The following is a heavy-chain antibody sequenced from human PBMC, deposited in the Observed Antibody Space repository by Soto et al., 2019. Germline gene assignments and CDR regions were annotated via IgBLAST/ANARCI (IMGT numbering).Heavy chain of an antibody. J-gene: IGHJ4*02. CDR1: GFTFSNYW. D-gene: IGHD5-12*01. CDR3: ARGKRWLQPFDF. CDR2: INSDGSDI. V-gene: IGHV3-74*01. Sequence: EEQLVESGGGLVQPGGSLRLSCAASGFTFSNYWMHWVRQAPGKGLVWVSRINSDGSDIIYADSVKGRFTISRDNAKNTLYLQMNSLRAEDTAVYYCARGKRWLQPFDFWGRGTLVTVSS.